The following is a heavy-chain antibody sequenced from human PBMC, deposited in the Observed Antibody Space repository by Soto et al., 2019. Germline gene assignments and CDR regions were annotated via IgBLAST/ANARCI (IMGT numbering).Heavy chain of an antibody. V-gene: IGHV4-59*01. CDR2: IYYSGST. CDR3: ARGQEELLEWLFPLDNDAFDI. CDR1: GGSISSYY. Sequence: SETLSLTCTVSGGSISSYYWSWIRQPPGKGLEWIGYIYYSGSTNYNPSLKSRVTISIDTSKNQFSLKLSSVTAADTAVYYCARGQEELLEWLFPLDNDAFDIWGQGTMVTVSS. D-gene: IGHD3-3*01. J-gene: IGHJ3*02.